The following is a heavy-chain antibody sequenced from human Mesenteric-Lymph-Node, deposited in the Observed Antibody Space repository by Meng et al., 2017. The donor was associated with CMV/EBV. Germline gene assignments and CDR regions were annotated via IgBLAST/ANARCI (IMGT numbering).Heavy chain of an antibody. CDR1: GFTFSIYS. J-gene: IGHJ4*02. CDR2: ICRGETT. CDR3: VVGHDSRKVAY. D-gene: IGHD2-15*01. V-gene: IGHV3-53*01. Sequence: GESLKISCAASGFTFSIYSMHWVRQAPGKGLEWVSVICRGETTHYADSVKGRFIISRDNSRNTVYLQMDSLRAEDTAVYYCVVGHDSRKVAYWGRGTLVTVSS.